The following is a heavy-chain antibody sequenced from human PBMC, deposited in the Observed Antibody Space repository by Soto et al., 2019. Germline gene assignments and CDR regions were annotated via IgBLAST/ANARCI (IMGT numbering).Heavy chain of an antibody. CDR1: GGSFSGYY. CDR2: INHSGRT. Sequence: SETLSLTCAVYGGSFSGYYWSWIRQTPGKGLEWIGEINHSGRTSYNPSLASRVTISVDTSKNQFSLKLSSVTAADTAVYYCARIFPYCSGGSCYAFDIWGQGTMVTVSS. V-gene: IGHV4-34*01. J-gene: IGHJ3*02. CDR3: ARIFPYCSGGSCYAFDI. D-gene: IGHD2-15*01.